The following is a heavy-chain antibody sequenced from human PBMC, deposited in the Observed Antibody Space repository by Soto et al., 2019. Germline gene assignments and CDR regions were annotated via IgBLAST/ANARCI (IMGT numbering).Heavy chain of an antibody. V-gene: IGHV4-31*03. D-gene: IGHD2-2*01. CDR1: GGSISSGGYY. Sequence: PSETLSLTCTVSGGSISSGGYYWSWIRQHPGKGLEWIGYIYYSGSTYYNPSLKSRVTISVDTSKNQFSLKLSSVTAADTAVYYCARSLSPYCSSTSCPSGAFDIWGQGTMVTVSS. CDR2: IYYSGST. J-gene: IGHJ3*02. CDR3: ARSLSPYCSSTSCPSGAFDI.